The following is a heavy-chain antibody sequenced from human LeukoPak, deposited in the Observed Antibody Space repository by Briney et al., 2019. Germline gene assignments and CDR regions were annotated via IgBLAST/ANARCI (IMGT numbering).Heavy chain of an antibody. J-gene: IGHJ6*03. V-gene: IGHV1-18*01. Sequence: GASVKVSCKASGYTFTNYGISWVRQAPGQGLEWMGWISAYSGNTNYAQKLQGRATMTTDTSTSTAYMELRSLRSDDTAVYYCARHPGYSSGWCTYHYMDVWGKGTTVTVSS. CDR1: GYTFTNYG. D-gene: IGHD6-19*01. CDR2: ISAYSGNT. CDR3: ARHPGYSSGWCTYHYMDV.